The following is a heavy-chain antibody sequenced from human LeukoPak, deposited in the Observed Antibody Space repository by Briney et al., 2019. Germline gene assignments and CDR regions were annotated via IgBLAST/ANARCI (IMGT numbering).Heavy chain of an antibody. J-gene: IGHJ6*02. D-gene: IGHD6-13*01. V-gene: IGHV3-23*01. Sequence: GGSLRLSCVASGFGFSYYDMNWVRQTPGKGLEWVSTISGTDDSTYYADSVKGRFTISRDNSKNTLYLQMNSLRAEDTAVYYCARDHLDSSSWSYCYGMDVWGQGTTVTVSS. CDR2: ISGTDDST. CDR1: GFGFSYYD. CDR3: ARDHLDSSSWSYCYGMDV.